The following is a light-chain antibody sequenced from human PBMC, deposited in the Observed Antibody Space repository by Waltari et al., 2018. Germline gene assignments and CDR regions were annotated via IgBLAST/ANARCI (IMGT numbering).Light chain of an antibody. CDR2: AGS. CDR3: QQYNSLPFT. Sequence: DIQMTQSPSSLSASVGDRVTITCQATQDLTTYLNWYQQKPGKAPKLLIYAGSNLETGVPSRFSGGTSGTDFILTISSLQPDDSATYYCQQYNSLPFTFGPGTKVEI. CDR1: QDLTTY. V-gene: IGKV1-33*01. J-gene: IGKJ3*01.